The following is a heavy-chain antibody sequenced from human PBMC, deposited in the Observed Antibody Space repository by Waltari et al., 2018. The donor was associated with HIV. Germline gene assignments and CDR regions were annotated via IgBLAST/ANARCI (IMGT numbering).Heavy chain of an antibody. Sequence: QVQLVQSGAEVKKPGASVKVSCKASGYTFTNYSIHWVRQAPGQGLEWMARINPSGGSTSHAQKFQGRVTMTRDTSTSTVYMELSSLRSEDTAVYYCARDKAVGIITSVFNMWGQGTMVIVSS. J-gene: IGHJ3*02. CDR2: INPSGGST. CDR1: GYTFTNYS. V-gene: IGHV1-46*01. D-gene: IGHD3-3*01. CDR3: ARDKAVGIITSVFNM.